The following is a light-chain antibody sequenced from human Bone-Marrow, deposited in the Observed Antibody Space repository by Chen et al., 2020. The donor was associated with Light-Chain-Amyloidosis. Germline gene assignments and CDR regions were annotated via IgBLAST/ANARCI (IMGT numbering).Light chain of an antibody. V-gene: IGLV3-21*02. J-gene: IGLJ3*02. Sequence: YVLTQPSSVSVAPGQTPTIACGGNNIGSTSVHWYQQPPGQAPLLVVYDDSDRPSGIPARLSGSNSGNTATLTISRVEAGDEADYYCQVWDRSSDRPVFGGGTKLTVL. CDR1: NIGSTS. CDR2: DDS. CDR3: QVWDRSSDRPV.